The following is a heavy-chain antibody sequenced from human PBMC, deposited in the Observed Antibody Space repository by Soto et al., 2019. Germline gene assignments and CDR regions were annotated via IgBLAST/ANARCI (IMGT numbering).Heavy chain of an antibody. V-gene: IGHV3-23*01. J-gene: IGHJ5*02. Sequence: MRLSCVGSGFVFKNFAINWVRQPPGKGLEWVSVIRGTGLNTYYAASVKGRFNISRDNSKNTVYLQMDSLKVEDTAVYYCAKRASPANIDNWFDPWGQGTQVTVSS. CDR2: IRGTGLNT. CDR1: GFVFKNFA. CDR3: AKRASPANIDNWFDP.